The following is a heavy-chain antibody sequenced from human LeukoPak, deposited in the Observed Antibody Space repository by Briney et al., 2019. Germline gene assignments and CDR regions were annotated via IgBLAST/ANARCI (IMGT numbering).Heavy chain of an antibody. CDR2: INPNSGGT. CDR1: GYTFTGYY. J-gene: IGHJ5*02. V-gene: IGHV1-2*02. D-gene: IGHD3-3*01. Sequence: ASVKVSCKASGYTFTGYYMHWVRQAPGQGLERMGWINPNSGGTNYAQKFQGRVTMTRDTSISTAYMELSRLRSDDTAVYYCARDGDDFWSGYYDPYNWFDPWGQGTLVTVSS. CDR3: ARDGDDFWSGYYDPYNWFDP.